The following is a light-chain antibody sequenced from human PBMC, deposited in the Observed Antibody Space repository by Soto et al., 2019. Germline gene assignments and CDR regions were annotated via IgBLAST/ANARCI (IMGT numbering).Light chain of an antibody. CDR1: SSDVGGYNY. CDR3: SSYARNRDIL. Sequence: ALTHPPSASGSPGQSFAISCTGTSSDVGGYNYVSWYQQHPGKAPKLMIYEVSKRPSGVPDRFSGSKSGNTASLTVSGLQAEDEADYYCSSYARNRDILFGGGTQLTVL. V-gene: IGLV2-8*01. J-gene: IGLJ2*01. CDR2: EVS.